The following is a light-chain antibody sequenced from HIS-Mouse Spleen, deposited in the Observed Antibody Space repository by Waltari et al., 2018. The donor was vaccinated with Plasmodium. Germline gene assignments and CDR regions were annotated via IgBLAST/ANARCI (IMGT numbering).Light chain of an antibody. Sequence: SYELTQPPSVSVSPGQTARITCSGDALPKKYAYWYQQKSGQAPVLVIYEASKRPPWIPERFSGSSSGTMATLTSSGAQVEDEADYYGYSTDSSGNHRVFGGGTKLTVL. J-gene: IGLJ3*02. CDR1: ALPKKY. CDR2: EAS. CDR3: YSTDSSGNHRV. V-gene: IGLV3-10*01.